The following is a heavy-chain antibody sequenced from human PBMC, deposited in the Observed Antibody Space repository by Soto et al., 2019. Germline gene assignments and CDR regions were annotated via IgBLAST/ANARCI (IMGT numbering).Heavy chain of an antibody. Sequence: EVQLLESGGGLVQPGGSLRLSCAASGFTFSSYAMSWVRQAPGQGLEWVSAISGSGGTTYYADSVKGRFTFSRDNSKNTLYLQMNSLRAEDTAVYYCSKTANGWFSAFWGQGTMVTVSS. D-gene: IGHD6-19*01. CDR1: GFTFSSYA. CDR2: ISGSGGTT. V-gene: IGHV3-23*01. CDR3: SKTANGWFSAF. J-gene: IGHJ3*01.